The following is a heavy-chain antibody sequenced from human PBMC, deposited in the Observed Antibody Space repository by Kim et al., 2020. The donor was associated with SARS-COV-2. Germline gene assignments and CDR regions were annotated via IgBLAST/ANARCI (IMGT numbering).Heavy chain of an antibody. Sequence: PDLQSRVTITVDTSKTLFSRKLSSVTAADTAVYYCARHNDFWSGYSPFDYWGQGTLVTVSS. V-gene: IGHV4-59*08. J-gene: IGHJ4*02. CDR3: ARHNDFWSGYSPFDY. D-gene: IGHD3-3*01.